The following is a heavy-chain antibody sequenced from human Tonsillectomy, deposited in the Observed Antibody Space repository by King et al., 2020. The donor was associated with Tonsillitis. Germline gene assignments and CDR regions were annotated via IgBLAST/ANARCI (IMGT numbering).Heavy chain of an antibody. CDR1: GYSISSGYY. V-gene: IGHV4-38-2*02. CDR2: IYHSGST. Sequence: QLQESGPGLVKPSETLSLTCTVSGYSISSGYYWGWIRQPPGKGLEWIGSIYHSGSTYYNPSLKSRVTISVDTSKNQFSLKLSSVTAADTAVYYCARGGGYFDVNGIDSWGQGTLVTVSS. CDR3: ARGGGYFDVNGIDS. J-gene: IGHJ4*02. D-gene: IGHD3-9*01.